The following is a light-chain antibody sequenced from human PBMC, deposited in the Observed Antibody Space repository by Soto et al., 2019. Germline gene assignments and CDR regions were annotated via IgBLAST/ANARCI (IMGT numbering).Light chain of an antibody. CDR2: KDS. J-gene: IGLJ2*01. CDR1: VLAKKY. V-gene: IGLV3-27*01. CDR3: YSAADNNLV. Sequence: YELTQPSSVSVSPGQTARITCSGDVLAKKYTRGFQQKPGQDPVLVIYKDSERPSGIPERFSGSSSGTTVTLTISGAQVEDEADYYCYSAADNNLVFGGGTKLTVL.